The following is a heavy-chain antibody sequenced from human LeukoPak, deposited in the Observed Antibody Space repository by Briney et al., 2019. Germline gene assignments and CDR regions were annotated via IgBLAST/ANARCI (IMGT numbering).Heavy chain of an antibody. J-gene: IGHJ4*02. CDR2: INHSGST. V-gene: IGHV4-34*01. CDR1: GGSFSGYY. Sequence: SGTLSLTCAVYGGSFSGYYWSWIRQPPGKGLEWIGEINHSGSTNCNPSLKSRVNIPVHKSTNRFSLKLSSVTAADTAAYYCAQGGCSGGSGYPLGYWGQGTLVTVSS. D-gene: IGHD2-15*01. CDR3: AQGGCSGGSGYPLGY.